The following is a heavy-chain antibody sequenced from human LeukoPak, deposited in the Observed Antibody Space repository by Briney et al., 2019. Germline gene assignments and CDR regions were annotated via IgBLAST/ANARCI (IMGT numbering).Heavy chain of an antibody. J-gene: IGHJ5*02. D-gene: IGHD1-26*01. Sequence: SETLSLTCTVSGGSVSDYYCNWIRQPPGKGLEWIGSVSYSGGTNYNPSFKSRVTMSTDTSKNQFSLRLSSVTAADTAIYYCAKAEWELLNWFDHWGQGTQVTV. CDR3: AKAEWELLNWFDH. CDR2: VSYSGGT. V-gene: IGHV4-59*02. CDR1: GGSVSDYY.